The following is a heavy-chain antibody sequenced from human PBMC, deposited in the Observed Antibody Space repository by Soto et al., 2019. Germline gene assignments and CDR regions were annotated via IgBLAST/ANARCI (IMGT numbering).Heavy chain of an antibody. V-gene: IGHV1-24*01. D-gene: IGHD3-10*01. CDR2: FDPEDGET. CDR1: GYTLTQLS. Sequence: ASVKVSCKVSGYTLTQLSMHWVRQAPGKGLEWMGGFDPEDGETIYAQKFQGRVTMTEDTSTDTAYMELSSLRSEDTAVYYCATRYGSGSYYKPNPPLDGMDVWGQGTTVTVSS. CDR3: ATRYGSGSYYKPNPPLDGMDV. J-gene: IGHJ6*02.